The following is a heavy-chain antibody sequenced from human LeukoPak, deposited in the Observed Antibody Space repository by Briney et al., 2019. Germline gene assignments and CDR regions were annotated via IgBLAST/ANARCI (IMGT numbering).Heavy chain of an antibody. D-gene: IGHD3-9*01. Sequence: SGPTLVKPTQTLTLTCTFSGFSLSTSGVGVGWIRQPPGKALEWLALIYWDDDKRYSPSLKSRLTITKDTSKNQVVLTMTNMDPVDTATYYCAHSKKTSPGYLGRYFDWFPSFQHWGQGTLVTVSS. CDR3: AHSKKTSPGYLGRYFDWFPSFQH. CDR2: IYWDDDK. CDR1: GFSLSTSGVG. J-gene: IGHJ1*01. V-gene: IGHV2-5*02.